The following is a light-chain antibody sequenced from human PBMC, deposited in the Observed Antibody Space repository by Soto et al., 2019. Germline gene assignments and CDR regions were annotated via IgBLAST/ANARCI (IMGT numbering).Light chain of an antibody. CDR3: QQYHNSLWT. CDR2: GAS. CDR1: QRVYSSY. V-gene: IGKV3-20*01. Sequence: NVFKQSPCTLSLTPGERATLSFRASQRVYSSYLAWYQQKPGQAPRLLIYGASIRATGIPDRFSGSGSGTDFTLTISRLEPEDFAVYYCQQYHNSLWTFGQGTKVDI. J-gene: IGKJ1*01.